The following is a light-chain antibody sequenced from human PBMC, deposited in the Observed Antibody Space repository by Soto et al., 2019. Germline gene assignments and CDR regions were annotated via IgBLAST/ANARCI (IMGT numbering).Light chain of an antibody. V-gene: IGKV1-12*01. CDR3: QQTSSFPRT. CDR2: AAS. J-gene: IGKJ4*01. CDR1: QGLVSW. Sequence: DIQMTQSPSFVSASVGDRVTIACRASQGLVSWLAWYQHKPGRAPKLLIHAASNLESGVPSRFSGSGSGTDFTLTISNVQLEDFATYYCQQTSSFPRTFGGGTKVEIK.